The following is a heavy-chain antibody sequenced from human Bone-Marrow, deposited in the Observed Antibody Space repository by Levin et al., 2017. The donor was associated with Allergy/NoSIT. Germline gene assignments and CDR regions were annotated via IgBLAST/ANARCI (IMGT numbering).Heavy chain of an antibody. CDR2: IDPRRGDT. Sequence: ASVKVSCKASGYTFIDYYMHWVRQAPGQGLEWMGRIDPRRGDTNNAQKFQGRVTMTRDTSISTAYMELSSLRPDDTAIYYCARVGTTSSFDFWGQGTLVTVSS. J-gene: IGHJ4*02. D-gene: IGHD1/OR15-1a*01. CDR3: ARVGTTSSFDF. CDR1: GYTFIDYY. V-gene: IGHV1-2*06.